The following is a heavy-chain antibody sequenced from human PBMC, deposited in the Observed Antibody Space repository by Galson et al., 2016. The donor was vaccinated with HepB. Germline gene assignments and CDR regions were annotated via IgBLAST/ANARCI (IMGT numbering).Heavy chain of an antibody. V-gene: IGHV3-33*01. CDR1: GFMFSSYG. CDR3: ARDGSGYSDVRYFDH. CDR2: IRYDGDTK. J-gene: IGHJ4*02. D-gene: IGHD5-18*01. Sequence: SLRLSCAASGFMFSSYGMHWVRQAPGKGLEWVAVIRYDGDTKYYAESVKGRFSISRDNSKDTVYLQMNSLRAEDTAMYYCARDGSGYSDVRYFDHWGQGTLVTVSS.